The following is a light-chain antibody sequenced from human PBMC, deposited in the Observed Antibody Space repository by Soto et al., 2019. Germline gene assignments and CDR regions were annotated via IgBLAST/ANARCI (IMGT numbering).Light chain of an antibody. J-gene: IGKJ4*01. CDR3: QQYSNWPSRLS. CDR2: DAS. CDR1: QNVYSF. V-gene: IGKV3-11*01. Sequence: EIVLTQSPATLSLSPGERATLSCRASQNVYSFLAWYQQKPGQTPRLLIYDASNRATGIPARFSGSRSGTDFTLTISSLEPEDFAVYYCQQYSNWPSRLSFGGGTTVEIK.